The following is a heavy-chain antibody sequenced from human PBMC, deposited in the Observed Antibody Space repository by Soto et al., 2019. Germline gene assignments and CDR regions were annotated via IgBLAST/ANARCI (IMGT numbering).Heavy chain of an antibody. CDR1: GFTVSSNY. Sequence: GGSLRLSCAASGFTVSSNYMSWVRQAPGKGLEWVSVIYSGGSTYYADSVKGRFTISRDNSKNTLYLQMNSLRAEDTAVYYCAASRMVVVPAAPTLDYWGQGTLVTVSS. CDR3: AASRMVVVPAAPTLDY. J-gene: IGHJ4*02. D-gene: IGHD2-2*01. CDR2: IYSGGST. V-gene: IGHV3-66*02.